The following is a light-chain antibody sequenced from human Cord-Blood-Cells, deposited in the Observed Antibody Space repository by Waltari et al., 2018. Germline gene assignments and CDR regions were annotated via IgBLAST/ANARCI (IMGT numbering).Light chain of an antibody. V-gene: IGKV3-11*01. CDR1: QSVSSY. Sequence: EIVLTQSPATLSPSPGERATLSCRASQSVSSYLAWYPQKPSQAPRLLIHDASNRATGIPAMFSGSGSGTDFTLTISSLEPEDFAVYYCQQRSNWPWTFGQGTKVEIK. CDR2: DAS. CDR3: QQRSNWPWT. J-gene: IGKJ1*01.